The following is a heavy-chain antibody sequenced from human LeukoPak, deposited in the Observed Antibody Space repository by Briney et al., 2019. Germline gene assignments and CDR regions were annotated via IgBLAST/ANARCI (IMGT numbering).Heavy chain of an antibody. D-gene: IGHD1-1*01. CDR1: GGSISSYY. CDR3: AREGRNSRTTYNWFDP. V-gene: IGHV4-4*07. CDR2: IYTSGST. Sequence: SETLSLTCTVSGGSISSYYWSWLRQPAGKGLEWIGRIYTSGSTNYNPSLKSRVTMSVDTSKNQFSLQLNSVTPEDTAVYYCAREGRNSRTTYNWFDPWGQGTLVTVSS. J-gene: IGHJ5*02.